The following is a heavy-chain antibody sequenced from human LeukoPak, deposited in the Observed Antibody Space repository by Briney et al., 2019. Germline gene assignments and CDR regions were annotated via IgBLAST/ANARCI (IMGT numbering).Heavy chain of an antibody. CDR2: IYYSGST. CDR3: ARVQRAVVLRNWFDP. CDR1: GGSISSYY. J-gene: IGHJ5*02. Sequence: PSETLSLTCTVSGGSISSYYWSWIRQPPGKGLEWIGYIYYSGSTSYNHSLKRPVPKSIDPYKNQFVFALNSVAGAGPAVFSFARVQRAVVLRNWFDPWGQGTLVTVSS. V-gene: IGHV4-59*13. D-gene: IGHD2-15*01.